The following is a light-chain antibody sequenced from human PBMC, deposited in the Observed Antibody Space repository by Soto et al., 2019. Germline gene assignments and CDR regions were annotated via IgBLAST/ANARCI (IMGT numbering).Light chain of an antibody. CDR1: QHIDDY. CDR2: DAS. J-gene: IGKJ4*01. Sequence: DIQMTQSPSSLSASIGDRVTISCQASQHIDDYVNWYQQKPGKAPKVLIYDASTLETGVPSRFSGSGSGTEFTFTISSLQPEDVATYYCQQYDNLRLSFGGGTKQDIK. CDR3: QQYDNLRLS. V-gene: IGKV1-33*01.